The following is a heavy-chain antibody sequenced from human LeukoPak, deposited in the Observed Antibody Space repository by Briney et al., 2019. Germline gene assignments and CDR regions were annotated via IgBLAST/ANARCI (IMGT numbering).Heavy chain of an antibody. CDR1: GGSFSGYY. V-gene: IGHV4-34*01. CDR2: INHSGSA. Sequence: SETLSLTCAVYGGSFSGYYWSWIRQPPGKGLEWIGEINHSGSANYNSSLKSRVTLSIDTSKNQFSLILSSVAAADTAVYYCARSAGYSSAWGQGIRVTVSS. J-gene: IGHJ5*02. D-gene: IGHD6-19*01. CDR3: ARSAGYSSA.